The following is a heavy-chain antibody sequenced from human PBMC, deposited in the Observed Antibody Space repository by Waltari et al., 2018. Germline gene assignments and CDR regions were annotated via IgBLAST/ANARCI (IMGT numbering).Heavy chain of an antibody. Sequence: EVQLVESGGGLVQPGGSLRLSCAASGFTFSSYALTWVRQAPGKGLEWVSYISSSGSTIYYADSVKGRFTISRDNAKNSLYLQMNSLRAEDTAVYYCARESYSSSSLDYWGQGTLVTVSS. CDR3: ARESYSSSSLDY. J-gene: IGHJ4*02. CDR2: ISSSGSTI. V-gene: IGHV3-48*03. CDR1: GFTFSSYA. D-gene: IGHD6-6*01.